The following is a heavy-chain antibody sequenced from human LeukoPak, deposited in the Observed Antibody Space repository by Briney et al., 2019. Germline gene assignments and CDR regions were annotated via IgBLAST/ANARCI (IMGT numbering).Heavy chain of an antibody. Sequence: SVKVSCKASGGIFSSYSITWVGQAAGQGLEWMGGIMPLFNTANYAQQCKGRVTIPTAESTRTAYIERSSLRFEDTAMYYCARVDRYHYYLDVWGKGTTVTVSS. CDR3: ARVDRYHYYLDV. CDR1: GGIFSSYS. V-gene: IGHV1-69*05. CDR2: IMPLFNTA. J-gene: IGHJ6*03.